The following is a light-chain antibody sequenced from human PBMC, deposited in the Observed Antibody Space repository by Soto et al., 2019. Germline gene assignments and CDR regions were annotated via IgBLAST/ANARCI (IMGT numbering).Light chain of an antibody. CDR2: GAS. CDR1: SSY. Sequence: EIVLTQSPGTLSLSPGEIATLSCRASSSYLAWYQQNVGQAPRLLIYGASIRATGIPDRFSGSASGTDFTLTISRLEPEDSAVYYCEQYISSSWTFGQGTKVEGK. J-gene: IGKJ1*01. CDR3: EQYISSSWT. V-gene: IGKV3-20*01.